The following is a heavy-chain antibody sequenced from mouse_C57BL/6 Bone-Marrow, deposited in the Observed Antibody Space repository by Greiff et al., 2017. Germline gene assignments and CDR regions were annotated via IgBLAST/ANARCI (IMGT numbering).Heavy chain of an antibody. CDR1: GFTFSSYG. Sequence: EVKLVESGGDLVKPGGSLKLSCAASGFTFSSYGMSWVRQTPDKRLEWVATISSGGSYTYYPDSVKGRFLLSRDNAKNTLYLQVSSLKSEDTAMYYCAGHGITTVVAPAWFAYWGQGTLVTVSA. CDR3: AGHGITTVVAPAWFAY. J-gene: IGHJ3*01. V-gene: IGHV5-6*02. D-gene: IGHD1-1*01. CDR2: ISSGGSYT.